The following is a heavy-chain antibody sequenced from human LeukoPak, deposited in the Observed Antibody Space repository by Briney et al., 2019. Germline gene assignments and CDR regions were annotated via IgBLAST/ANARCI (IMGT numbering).Heavy chain of an antibody. CDR3: ARLGYSSGWYGFGCDY. J-gene: IGHJ4*02. V-gene: IGHV1-18*01. D-gene: IGHD6-19*01. CDR2: ISAYNGNT. CDR1: GYTFTSYG. Sequence: ASVKVSCKASGYTFTSYGISWVRQAPGQGLEWMGWISAYNGNTNYAQKLQGRVTMTTDTSTSTAYMELRSPRSDDTAVYYCARLGYSSGWYGFGCDYWGQGTLVTVSS.